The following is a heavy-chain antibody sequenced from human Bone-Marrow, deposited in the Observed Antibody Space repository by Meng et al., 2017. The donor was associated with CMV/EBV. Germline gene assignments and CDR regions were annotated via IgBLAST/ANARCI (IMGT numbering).Heavy chain of an antibody. CDR1: GGSISSSSYY. CDR3: ARNSRDYKVLRFLEWLLSSAFDI. D-gene: IGHD3-3*01. J-gene: IGHJ3*02. V-gene: IGHV4-39*01. CDR2: IYYSGST. Sequence: SETLSLTCTVSGGSISSSSYYWGWIRQPPGKGLEWIGSIYYSGSTYYNPSLKSRVTISVDTSKNQFSLKLSSVTAADTAVYYCARNSRDYKVLRFLEWLLSSAFDIWGQGTMVTVSS.